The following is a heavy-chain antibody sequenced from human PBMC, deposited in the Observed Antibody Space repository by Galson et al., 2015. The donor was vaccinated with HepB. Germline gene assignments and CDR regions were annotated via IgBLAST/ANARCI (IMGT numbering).Heavy chain of an antibody. CDR1: GGSISSGNYY. CDR2: VFSTGAT. Sequence: TLSLTCTVSGGSISSGNYYWNWIRQPPGKGLEWIGYVFSTGATYCLPSLKSRVSMSIDTSKNQFSLKLQAVTAADTAVYYCARGLLKCSGGSCYIDSWGQGTLVSVSS. J-gene: IGHJ4*02. V-gene: IGHV4-30-4*01. D-gene: IGHD2-15*01. CDR3: ARGLLKCSGGSCYIDS.